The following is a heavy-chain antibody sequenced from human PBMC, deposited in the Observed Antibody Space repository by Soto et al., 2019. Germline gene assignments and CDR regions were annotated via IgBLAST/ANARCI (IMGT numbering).Heavy chain of an antibody. Sequence: HPGGSLRLSCAASGFTFGHSAMSWVRQAPGKGLEWVAAISGTGGAAYYADSVKGRFTISRDNSRNTLFLQMNSLRVDDTAIYHCAKPEEVVRGLDFWGLGTLVTVSS. CDR1: GFTFGHSA. V-gene: IGHV3-23*01. J-gene: IGHJ4*02. D-gene: IGHD3-10*01. CDR2: ISGTGGAA. CDR3: AKPEEVVRGLDF.